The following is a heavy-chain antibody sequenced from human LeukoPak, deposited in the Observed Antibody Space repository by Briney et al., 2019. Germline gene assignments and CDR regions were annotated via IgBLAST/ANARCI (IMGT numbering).Heavy chain of an antibody. Sequence: ASVKVSCKASGYTFTSYAMHWVRQAPGQRLEWMGWINAGNGNTKYSQKFQGRVTITRDTSASTAYMELSSLRSEDTAVYYCARLPLYSSSLDYYYYMDVWGKGTTVTVSS. CDR1: GYTFTSYA. J-gene: IGHJ6*03. D-gene: IGHD6-6*01. CDR2: INAGNGNT. V-gene: IGHV1-3*01. CDR3: ARLPLYSSSLDYYYYMDV.